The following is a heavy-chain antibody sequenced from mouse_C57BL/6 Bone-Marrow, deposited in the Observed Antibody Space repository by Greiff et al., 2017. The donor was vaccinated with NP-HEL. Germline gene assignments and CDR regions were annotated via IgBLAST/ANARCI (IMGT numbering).Heavy chain of an antibody. CDR2: ISDGGSYT. D-gene: IGHD3-2*02. V-gene: IGHV5-4*01. J-gene: IGHJ3*01. CDR3: AREAAQARGFAY. CDR1: GFTFSSYA. Sequence: DVQLVESGGGLVKPGGSLKLSCAASGFTFSSYAMSWVRQTPEKRLEWVATISDGGSYTYYPDNVKGRFTISRDNAKNNLYLQMSHLKSEDTAMYYCAREAAQARGFAYWGQGTLVTVSA.